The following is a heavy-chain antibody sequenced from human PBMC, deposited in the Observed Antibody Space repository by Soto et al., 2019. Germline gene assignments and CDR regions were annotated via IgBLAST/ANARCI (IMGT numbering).Heavy chain of an antibody. CDR3: ARSSWDWFDP. CDR1: GGSISSGGYY. D-gene: IGHD6-6*01. V-gene: IGHV4-31*03. CDR2: IYYSGST. J-gene: IGHJ5*02. Sequence: SETLSLTCTVSGGSISSGGYYWSWIRRHPGKGLEWIGYIYYSGSTYYNPSLKSRVTISVDTSKNQFSLKLSSVTAAGTAVYYCARSSWDWFDPWGQGTLVTVSS.